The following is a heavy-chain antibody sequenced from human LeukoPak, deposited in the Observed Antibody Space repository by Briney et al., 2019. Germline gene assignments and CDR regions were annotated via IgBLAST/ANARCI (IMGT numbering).Heavy chain of an antibody. D-gene: IGHD2-15*01. CDR3: ARFGYVAAVDV. CDR1: GFSFSAYW. Sequence: PGWSLRLSCAASGFSFSAYWMTWVRQAPGTGLEWVANINPAGSETYYVDPVKGRFSISRDNAKNLVYLQMNSLRAEDTAVYHCARFGYVAAVDVWGQGTPVTVSS. J-gene: IGHJ4*02. CDR2: INPAGSET. V-gene: IGHV3-7*01.